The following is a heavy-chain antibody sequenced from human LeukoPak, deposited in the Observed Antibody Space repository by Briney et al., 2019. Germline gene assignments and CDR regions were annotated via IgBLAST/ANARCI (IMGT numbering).Heavy chain of an antibody. V-gene: IGHV1-8*01. CDR2: INANLGDT. D-gene: IGHD3-16*02. CDR3: ARGSYRYEDRGLGP. Sequence: ASVKISCKTSGYTFTSYYVNWVRQAPGQGLDWMGWINANLGDTDYAPEFQGRVSITRKTAISTVYMELSGLTSNDTAFYYCARGSYRYEDRGLGPWGQGTLVTVSS. CDR1: GYTFTSYY. J-gene: IGHJ5*02.